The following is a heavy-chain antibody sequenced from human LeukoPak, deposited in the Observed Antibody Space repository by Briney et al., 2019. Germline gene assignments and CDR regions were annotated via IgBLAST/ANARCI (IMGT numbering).Heavy chain of an antibody. CDR2: IRGAGTDT. CDR3: VKGASRYGGSAPGAFDY. CDR1: GSTFRNYA. Sequence: GGSLRLSCAASGSTFRNYAMSWVRQAPGKGVEGVSAIRGAGTDTFYADSVKGRFTISRDNSKNTLSLQMNSLRAEDTAVYYCVKGASRYGGSAPGAFDYWGQGNLVTVSS. D-gene: IGHD5-12*01. J-gene: IGHJ4*02. V-gene: IGHV3-23*01.